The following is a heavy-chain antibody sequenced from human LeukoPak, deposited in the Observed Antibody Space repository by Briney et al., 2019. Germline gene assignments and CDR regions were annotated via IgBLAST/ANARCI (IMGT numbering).Heavy chain of an antibody. J-gene: IGHJ4*02. CDR1: GFTFSSYA. V-gene: IGHV3-23*01. CDR2: LSGSGGST. D-gene: IGHD4-23*01. CDR3: AKHGGGGFGGAVFDY. Sequence: GGSLRPSCAASGFTFSSYAMTWARLAPGKGLEWVSALSGSGGSTFFADSVKGRFTISRDNSKNTLYLQLNSLRAEDTAVYYCAKHGGGGFGGAVFDYWGQGTVVTVSS.